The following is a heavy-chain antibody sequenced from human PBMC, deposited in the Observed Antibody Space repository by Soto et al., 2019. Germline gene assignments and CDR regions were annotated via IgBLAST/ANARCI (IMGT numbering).Heavy chain of an antibody. CDR2: IKRITDGGTT. CDR1: GFTFSNAW. Sequence: GGSLELSCAASGFTFSNAWVSWVLQAPGKGLEWVGRIKRITDGGTTDYAASVKGRFTISRDDSKNTVYVQMNSLKTEDTAVYFCSGSPWGNALDIWGQGTMVTVSS. CDR3: SGSPWGNALDI. D-gene: IGHD7-27*01. V-gene: IGHV3-15*01. J-gene: IGHJ3*02.